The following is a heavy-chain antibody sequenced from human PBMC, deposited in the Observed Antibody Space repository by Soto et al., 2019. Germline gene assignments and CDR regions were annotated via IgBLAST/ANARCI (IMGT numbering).Heavy chain of an antibody. CDR3: ARDVRFGPSESSSGTYFDY. D-gene: IGHD6-13*01. CDR1: GGTFSSYT. Sequence: QVQLVQSGAEVKKPGSSVKVSCKASGGTFSSYTISWVRQAPGQGLEWMGRIIPILGIANYAQKFQGRVTITADKSTSTAYMELSSLRSEDTAVYYYARDVRFGPSESSSGTYFDYWGQGTLVTVSS. V-gene: IGHV1-69*08. CDR2: IIPILGIA. J-gene: IGHJ4*02.